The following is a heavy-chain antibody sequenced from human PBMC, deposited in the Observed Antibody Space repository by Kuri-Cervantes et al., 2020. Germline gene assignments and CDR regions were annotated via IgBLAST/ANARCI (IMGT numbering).Heavy chain of an antibody. Sequence: ASVKVSCKASGYTFTSYAMHWVRQAPGQRLEWMGWINAGNGNTKYSQKFQGRVTITRDTSTGTAYMELSSLRSDDTAVYYCARAGIHDYGGNSAFHFDYWGQGTLVTVSS. CDR1: GYTFTSYA. J-gene: IGHJ4*02. CDR3: ARAGIHDYGGNSAFHFDY. CDR2: INAGNGNT. V-gene: IGHV1-3*01. D-gene: IGHD4-23*01.